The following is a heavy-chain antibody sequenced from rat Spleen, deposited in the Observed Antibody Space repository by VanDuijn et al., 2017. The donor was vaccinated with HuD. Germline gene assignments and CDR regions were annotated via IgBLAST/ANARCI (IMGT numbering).Heavy chain of an antibody. CDR3: TTDKTNWADY. J-gene: IGHJ2*01. Sequence: EVQLVESGGGVVQPGRSMKLSCAASGFTFSDFDMAWVRQAPTKGLEWVASISFDGSRTYYQDSVKGRFTISRNNPKSTLYLQMDSLRSEDTATYYCTTDKTNWADYWGQGVMVTVSS. CDR2: ISFDGSRT. D-gene: IGHD5-1*01. CDR1: GFTFSDFD. V-gene: IGHV5-20*01.